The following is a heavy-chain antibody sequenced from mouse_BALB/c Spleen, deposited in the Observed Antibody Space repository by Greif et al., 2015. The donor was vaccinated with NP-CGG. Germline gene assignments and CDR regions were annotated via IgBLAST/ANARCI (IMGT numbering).Heavy chain of an antibody. D-gene: IGHD2-14*01. CDR1: GYTFTSYW. Sequence: VQLQQSGAELAKPGASVKMSCKASGYTFTSYWMHWVKQRPGQGLEWIGYINPSTGYTEYNQKFKDKATLTADKSSSTAYMQLSSLTSGDSAVYYCARIGGSYAMDYWGQGTSVTVSS. J-gene: IGHJ4*01. V-gene: IGHV1-7*01. CDR2: INPSTGYT. CDR3: ARIGGSYAMDY.